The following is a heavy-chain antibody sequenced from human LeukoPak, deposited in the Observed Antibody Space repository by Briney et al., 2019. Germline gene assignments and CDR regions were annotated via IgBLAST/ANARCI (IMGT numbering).Heavy chain of an antibody. J-gene: IGHJ4*02. CDR3: ASRDGSVFDY. Sequence: ASVKVSSKASGYIFTDYFMHWVRQAPGQGLEWMGWINPKSGGTNYAPNLQGRVTMTRDTSTSTAYMELSRLRSDDTAVYYCASRDGSVFDYWGQGTLVTVSS. CDR1: GYIFTDYF. D-gene: IGHD5-24*01. V-gene: IGHV1-2*02. CDR2: INPKSGGT.